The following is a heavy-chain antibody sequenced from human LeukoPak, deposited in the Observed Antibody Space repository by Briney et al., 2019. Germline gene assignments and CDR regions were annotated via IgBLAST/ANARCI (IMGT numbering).Heavy chain of an antibody. Sequence: SETLSLTCTVSGGSISSSSYYWGWIRQPPGKGLEWIGSIYYSGSTYYNPSLKSRVTISVDTSKNQFSLKLSSVTAADTAVYYCTSSGAAAGLYWYFDLWGRGTLVTVSS. V-gene: IGHV4-39*01. D-gene: IGHD6-13*01. CDR2: IYYSGST. CDR1: GGSISSSSYY. CDR3: TSSGAAAGLYWYFDL. J-gene: IGHJ2*01.